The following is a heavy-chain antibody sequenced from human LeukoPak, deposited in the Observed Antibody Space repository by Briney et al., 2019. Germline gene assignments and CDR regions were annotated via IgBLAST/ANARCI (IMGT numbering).Heavy chain of an antibody. Sequence: GGSLRLSCAASGFTFSSYYMNWVRQAPGKGLEWVSSISRGTNYTYYADSVKGRFTISRDNAKNSLYLQMNSLTAEDTAVYYCTRVSYADGGYFDYWGQGTLVTVSS. V-gene: IGHV3-21*01. J-gene: IGHJ4*02. D-gene: IGHD3-16*01. CDR1: GFTFSSYY. CDR3: TRVSYADGGYFDY. CDR2: ISRGTNYT.